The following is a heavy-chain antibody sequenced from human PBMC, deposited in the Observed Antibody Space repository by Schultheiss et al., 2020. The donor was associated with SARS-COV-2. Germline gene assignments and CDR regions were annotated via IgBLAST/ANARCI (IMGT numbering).Heavy chain of an antibody. CDR2: IYYSGST. Sequence: SQTLSLTCTVSGGSISSYYWSWIRQPPGKGLEWIGYIYYSGSTNYNPSLKSRVTISVDTSKNQFSLKLTSVTATDAAVYFCAREGNDGYNYFDHWGRGTLVTVSS. J-gene: IGHJ5*02. CDR1: GGSISSYY. CDR3: AREGNDGYNYFDH. D-gene: IGHD5-24*01. V-gene: IGHV4-59*12.